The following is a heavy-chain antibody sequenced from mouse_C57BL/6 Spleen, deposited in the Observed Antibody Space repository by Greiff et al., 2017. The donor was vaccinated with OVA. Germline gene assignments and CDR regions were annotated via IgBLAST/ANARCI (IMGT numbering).Heavy chain of an antibody. V-gene: IGHV1-39*01. D-gene: IGHD1-1*01. J-gene: IGHJ2*01. CDR3: ASGGSYYGSSFDY. CDR1: GYSFTDYN. CDR2: INPNYGPT. Sequence: VQLKESGPELVKPGASVKISCKASGYSFTDYNMNWVKQSNGKSLEWIGVINPNYGPTSYNQKFKGKATLTVDQSSSTAYMQLNSLTSEDSAVYYCASGGSYYGSSFDYWGQGTTLTVSS.